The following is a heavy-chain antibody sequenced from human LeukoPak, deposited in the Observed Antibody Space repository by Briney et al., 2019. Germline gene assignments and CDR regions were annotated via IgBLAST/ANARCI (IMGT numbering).Heavy chain of an antibody. D-gene: IGHD5-18*01. V-gene: IGHV1-69*04. CDR3: ARGEGAYSYGLEPEYYFDY. CDR1: GGTFSSYA. Sequence: ASVKVSSKASGGTFSSYAISWVRRAPGQGLEWMGRIIPILGIANYAQKFQGRVTITADKSTSTAHMELSSLRSEDTAVYYCARGEGAYSYGLEPEYYFDYWGQGTLVTVSS. J-gene: IGHJ4*02. CDR2: IIPILGIA.